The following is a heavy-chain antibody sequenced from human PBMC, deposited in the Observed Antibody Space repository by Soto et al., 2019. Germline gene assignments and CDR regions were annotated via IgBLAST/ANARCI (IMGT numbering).Heavy chain of an antibody. D-gene: IGHD4-4*01. Sequence: QVQLVQSGGEVKKPGASVKVSCEASGYTFSNYAMHWVRQAPGQRLEWMGWGNAGNGDTKYSQKFQGRVTITRDTFASTGYMELSSLTSEDTAVYYCARVSSNHYGFDIWGQWTMFTVYS. CDR3: ARVSSNHYGFDI. V-gene: IGHV1-3*01. CDR1: GYTFSNYA. J-gene: IGHJ3*02. CDR2: GNAGNGDT.